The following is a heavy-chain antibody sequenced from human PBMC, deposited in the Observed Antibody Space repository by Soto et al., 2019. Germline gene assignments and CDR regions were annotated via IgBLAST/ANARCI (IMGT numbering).Heavy chain of an antibody. D-gene: IGHD3-22*01. CDR3: ARGSGYYYWDDY. CDR2: INSDGSST. CDR1: GITFSSYW. J-gene: IGHJ4*02. V-gene: IGHV3-74*01. Sequence: PWGSLRLSCAASGITFSSYWMHWVRQAPGKGLVWVSRINSDGSSTNYADSVEGRFTISRDNAKNTLYLQMNSLRVEDTAVYYCARGSGYYYWDDYWGQGTLVTVSS.